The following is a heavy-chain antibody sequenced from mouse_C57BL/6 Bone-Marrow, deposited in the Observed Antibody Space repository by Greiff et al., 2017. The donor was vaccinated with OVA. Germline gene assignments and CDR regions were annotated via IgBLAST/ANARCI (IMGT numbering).Heavy chain of an antibody. V-gene: IGHV1-4*01. CDR3: TRGYYFDY. J-gene: IGHJ2*01. CDR1: GYTFTSYT. Sequence: QVQLQQSGAELARPGASVTMSCKASGYTFTSYTIHWVKQRPGQGLEWIGYIEPTNDYTNYNQKFKGKATLTADKSSSTAYMQLSSLTSEDSAVYYCTRGYYFDYWGQGTTLTVSA. CDR2: IEPTNDYT.